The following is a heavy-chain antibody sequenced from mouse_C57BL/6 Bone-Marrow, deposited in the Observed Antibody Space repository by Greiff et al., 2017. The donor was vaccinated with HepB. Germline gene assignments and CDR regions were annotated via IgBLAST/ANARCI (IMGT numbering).Heavy chain of an antibody. CDR1: GFNIKDYY. CDR2: IDPEDGDT. J-gene: IGHJ2*01. Sequence: VQLQQSGAELVKPGASVKLSCTASGFNIKDYYMHWVKQRTEQGLEWIGRIDPEDGDTKYAPKFQGKATITADTSSNTAYLQLSSLTSEDTAVYYGASGPTGDYFDYWGQGTTLTVSS. CDR3: ASGPTGDYFDY. V-gene: IGHV14-2*01.